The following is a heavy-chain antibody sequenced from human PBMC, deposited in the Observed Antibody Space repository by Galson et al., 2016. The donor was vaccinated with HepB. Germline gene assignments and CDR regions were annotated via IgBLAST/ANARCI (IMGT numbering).Heavy chain of an antibody. CDR1: GYSFTTYD. J-gene: IGHJ6*02. V-gene: IGHV1-8*01. Sequence: SVKVSCKASGYSFTTYDINWVRQAPGQGLEWLGWMNPNSGNTGYAQKFRGRVTMTRNISISTAYMEVISLRSEDTAVYYCARGGIFASRTILYGMDVWGQGTTVTVSS. D-gene: IGHD2-21*01. CDR2: MNPNSGNT. CDR3: ARGGIFASRTILYGMDV.